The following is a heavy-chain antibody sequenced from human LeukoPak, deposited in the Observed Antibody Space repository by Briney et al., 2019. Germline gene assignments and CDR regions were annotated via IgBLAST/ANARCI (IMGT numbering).Heavy chain of an antibody. V-gene: IGHV3-30*02. CDR2: IRYDGSNK. CDR3: ASNYGNSKTDY. J-gene: IGHJ4*02. CDR1: GFTFSSYG. Sequence: GGSLRLSCAASGFTFSSYGMHWVRQAPGKGLEWVAFIRYDGSNKYYADSVKGRFTISRDNSKNTLYLQMNSLRAEDTAVYYCASNYGNSKTDYWGQGTLVTVSS. D-gene: IGHD4-23*01.